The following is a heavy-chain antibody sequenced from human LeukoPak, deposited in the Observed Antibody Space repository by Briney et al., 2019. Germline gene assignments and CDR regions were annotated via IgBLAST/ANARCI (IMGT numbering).Heavy chain of an antibody. CDR2: ISAYNGNT. V-gene: IGHV1-18*01. D-gene: IGHD1-1*01. CDR3: ARDRATGTTIGGFDP. CDR1: GYTFTNYG. Sequence: ASLKVSCKTSGYTFTNYGISWVRQAPEQGLECMGWISAYNGNTNYAQKFQGRVTMTTDTSTSTDYTELRSLRSDDTAVYYCARDRATGTTIGGFDPWGQGTLVTVSS. J-gene: IGHJ5*02.